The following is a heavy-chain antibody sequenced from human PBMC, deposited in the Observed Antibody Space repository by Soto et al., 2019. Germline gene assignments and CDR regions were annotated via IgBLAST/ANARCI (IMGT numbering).Heavy chain of an antibody. D-gene: IGHD2-8*01. J-gene: IGHJ5*02. Sequence: EAQLEESGGGLVQPGGSLRLSCAASGFTFSAYSMNWARQAPVKGLEWISYITASSVTIFYADSVKGSFTNSRDNAKNSLNLQMHSLRDEDTAVYYCARDNGMAGSFDPWGQGTLVTVSS. CDR3: ARDNGMAGSFDP. CDR2: ITASSVTI. V-gene: IGHV3-48*02. CDR1: GFTFSAYS.